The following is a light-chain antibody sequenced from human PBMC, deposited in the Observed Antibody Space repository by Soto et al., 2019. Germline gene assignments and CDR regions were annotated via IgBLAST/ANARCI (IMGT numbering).Light chain of an antibody. CDR3: QQYGSSPSLT. CDR1: HWDSSSY. Sequence: IVLTQSPGTLSFSPGERTSLSCRASHWDSSSYLDRDRQKPGQAPWFLIYGASCRATGITDRFSGSGSRTDLTLTISRLETEDLAAYYCQQYGSSPSLTFGQGARLES. J-gene: IGKJ5*01. CDR2: GAS. V-gene: IGKV3-20*01.